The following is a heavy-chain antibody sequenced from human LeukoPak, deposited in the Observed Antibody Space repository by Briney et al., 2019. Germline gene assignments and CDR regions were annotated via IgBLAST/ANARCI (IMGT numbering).Heavy chain of an antibody. V-gene: IGHV3-30*18. D-gene: IGHD3-3*01. J-gene: IGHJ4*02. CDR2: ISYDGSNK. CDR1: GFTFSSYG. CDR3: AKAYYDFWSGYFPFDY. Sequence: GGSLRLSCAASGFTFSSYGMHWVRQAPGKGLEWVAVISYDGSNKYYADSVKGRFTISRDNSKNTLYLQMSSLRAEDTAVYYCAKAYYDFWSGYFPFDYWGQGTLVTVSS.